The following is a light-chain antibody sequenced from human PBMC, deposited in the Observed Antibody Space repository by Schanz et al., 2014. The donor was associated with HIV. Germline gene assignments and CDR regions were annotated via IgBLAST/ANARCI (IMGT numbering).Light chain of an antibody. Sequence: QSALTQPASVSGSPGQSITLSCTGTTGDVGSYNLVSWYQQHPGKAPKLMIYEVTKWPSGVPDRFSGSKSGNTASLTVSGLQAEDEAVYHCSSYAGSNTWVFGGGTKVTVL. V-gene: IGLV2-14*02. CDR1: TGDVGSYNL. CDR2: EVT. CDR3: SSYAGSNTWV. J-gene: IGLJ3*02.